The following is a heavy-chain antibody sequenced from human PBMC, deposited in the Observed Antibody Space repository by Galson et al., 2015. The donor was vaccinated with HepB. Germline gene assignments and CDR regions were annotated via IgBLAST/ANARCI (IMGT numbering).Heavy chain of an antibody. J-gene: IGHJ2*01. CDR1: GFTFSSFA. CDR2: ISGSGGGL. Sequence: SLRLSCAASGFTFSSFAMSWVRQAPGKGLEWVSGISGSGGGLYDADSVKGRFTISRDNSKNILYLQMNSLRAEDTAVYYCAKDLASGTSWPWYFDLWGRGTLVTVSS. V-gene: IGHV3-23*01. D-gene: IGHD6-13*01. CDR3: AKDLASGTSWPWYFDL.